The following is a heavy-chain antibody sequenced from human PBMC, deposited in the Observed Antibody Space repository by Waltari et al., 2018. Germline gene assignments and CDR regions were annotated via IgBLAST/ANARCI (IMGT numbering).Heavy chain of an antibody. V-gene: IGHV3-7*01. CDR1: FFTFSNYW. J-gene: IGHJ4*02. Sequence: EVQLLDSWGGLVHPLGSLLLSCAAFFFTFSNYWMNWVRQAPGKGLEWVATTNQDGSEKSYLDAVKGRFTISRDNAKNSLYLQMDSLRVEDTAVYYCVRYSDYWGQGTLVTVSS. CDR2: TNQDGSEK. CDR3: VRYSDY. D-gene: IGHD2-21*01.